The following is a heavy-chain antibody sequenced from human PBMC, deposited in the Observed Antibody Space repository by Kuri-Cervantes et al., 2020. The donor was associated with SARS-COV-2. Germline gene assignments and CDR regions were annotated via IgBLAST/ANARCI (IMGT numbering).Heavy chain of an antibody. V-gene: IGHV4-34*01. D-gene: IGHD1-7*01. J-gene: IGHJ4*02. CDR1: GGSFSGYY. CDR2: INHSGST. Sequence: GSLRLSCAVYGGSFSGYYWSWIRQPPGKGLEWIGEINHSGSTNYNPSLKSRVTISVDTSKNQFSLKLSSVTAADTAVYYCARGLPNWNWLYYFDYWGQGTLVTGSS. CDR3: ARGLPNWNWLYYFDY.